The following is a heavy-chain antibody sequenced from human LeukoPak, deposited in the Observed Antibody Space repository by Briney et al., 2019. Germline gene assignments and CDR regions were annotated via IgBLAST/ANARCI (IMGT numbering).Heavy chain of an antibody. D-gene: IGHD4-17*01. CDR3: NYGAKFDY. CDR1: VSTFTGNGYY. V-gene: IGHV1-2*02. Sequence: GASVKVSCKTFVSTFTGNGYYMHWVRQAPGQGLEFMGWVNPNTGGTNYAQKFQGRVTMTWDTSTTTAYMELSSLTSDDTAVYFCNYGAKFDYWGQGALVTVSS. J-gene: IGHJ4*02. CDR2: VNPNTGGT.